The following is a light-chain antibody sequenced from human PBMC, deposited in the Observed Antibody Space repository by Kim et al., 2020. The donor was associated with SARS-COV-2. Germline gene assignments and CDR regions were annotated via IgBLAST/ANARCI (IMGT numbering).Light chain of an antibody. J-gene: IGLJ1*01. CDR2: DVT. Sequence: QSALTQPASVSGSPGQSITISCTGTSLDVGGYDYVSWYQQYPGKVPKLIIYDVTKRPAGVSDRFSGSKSGNTASLTISDLQTGDEADYYCNSYTGGSTNCVFGTGTKVTVL. V-gene: IGLV2-14*03. CDR3: NSYTGGSTNCV. CDR1: SLDVGGYDY.